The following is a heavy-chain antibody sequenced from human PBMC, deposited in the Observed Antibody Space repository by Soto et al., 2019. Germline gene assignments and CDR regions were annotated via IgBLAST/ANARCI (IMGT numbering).Heavy chain of an antibody. J-gene: IGHJ4*02. Sequence: QVQFVQSGAEMKKPGASVKVSCKASGYTFTSSPIRWVRQAPGQGLEWMGWINAGDGDTRYSQRFQGRITLSTDTSANTAYMELSSLRSEDTAVYYCARDQGWSGDYWGQGTLVTVSS. CDR2: INAGDGDT. D-gene: IGHD6-19*01. V-gene: IGHV1-3*01. CDR3: ARDQGWSGDY. CDR1: GYTFTSSP.